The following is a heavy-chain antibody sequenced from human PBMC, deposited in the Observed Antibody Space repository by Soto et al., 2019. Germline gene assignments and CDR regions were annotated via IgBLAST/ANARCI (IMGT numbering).Heavy chain of an antibody. Sequence: GGSLRLSCAASGFTFSSYGMHWVRQAPGKGLEWVAVIWYDGSNKYYADSVKGRFTISRDNSKNTLYLQMNSLRAEDTAVYYCARGVVVTAMAYYYYGMDVWGQGTTVTVSS. J-gene: IGHJ6*02. D-gene: IGHD2-21*02. CDR1: GFTFSSYG. CDR3: ARGVVVTAMAYYYYGMDV. CDR2: IWYDGSNK. V-gene: IGHV3-33*01.